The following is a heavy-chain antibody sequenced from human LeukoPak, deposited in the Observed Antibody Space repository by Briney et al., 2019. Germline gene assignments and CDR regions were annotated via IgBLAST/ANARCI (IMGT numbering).Heavy chain of an antibody. J-gene: IGHJ4*02. Sequence: SETLSLTXTVSGGSISSYYWSWIRQPAGKGLEWIGRIYSSGSTNYNPSLKSRVTMSVDTSKNQFSLKLSSVTAADTALYYCARGGSAGWNGYFDYWGQGTLVTVSS. CDR2: IYSSGST. CDR1: GGSISSYY. CDR3: ARGGSAGWNGYFDY. D-gene: IGHD1-1*01. V-gene: IGHV4-4*07.